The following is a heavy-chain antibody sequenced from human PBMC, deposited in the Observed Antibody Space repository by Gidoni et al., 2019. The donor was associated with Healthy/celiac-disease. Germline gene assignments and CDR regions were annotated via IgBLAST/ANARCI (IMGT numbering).Heavy chain of an antibody. V-gene: IGHV3-23*01. Sequence: EVQLLESGVGSVQPGWSLRLSCADSGFTFSSYAISWVRQAPGKGLEWVSAISGSGGSTYYADSVKGRFTISRDNSKNTLYLQMNSLRAEDTAVYYCAKEMYYYDSSGYPLDSWGQGTLVTVSS. D-gene: IGHD3-22*01. J-gene: IGHJ4*02. CDR1: GFTFSSYA. CDR3: AKEMYYYDSSGYPLDS. CDR2: ISGSGGST.